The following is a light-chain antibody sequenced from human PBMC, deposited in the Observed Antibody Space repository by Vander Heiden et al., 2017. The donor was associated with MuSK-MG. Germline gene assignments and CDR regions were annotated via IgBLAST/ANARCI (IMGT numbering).Light chain of an antibody. Sequence: SYALPQPPSVSVSPGKTASITSSGDKLGDKYACWYQQKPGQSPVLVIYQDSKRPAGIPERFSGSNSGNTATLTISGTQAMDEADYYCQAWDSSTVVFGGGTKLTVL. V-gene: IGLV3-1*01. CDR2: QDS. J-gene: IGLJ2*01. CDR3: QAWDSSTVV. CDR1: KLGDKY.